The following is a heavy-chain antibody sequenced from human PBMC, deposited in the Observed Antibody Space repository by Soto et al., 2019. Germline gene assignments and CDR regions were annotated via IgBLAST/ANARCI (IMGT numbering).Heavy chain of an antibody. CDR1: GGSISSSSYY. J-gene: IGHJ5*02. CDR3: ASSTYYYDSSGYTGYNWFDP. CDR2: IYYSGST. D-gene: IGHD3-22*01. Sequence: KPSESMSLSCTVSGGSISSSSYYWGWIRQPPGKGLEWIGSIYYSGSTYYNPSLKSRVTISVDTSKNQFSLKPSSVTAADTAVYYCASSTYYYDSSGYTGYNWFDPWGQGTLVTGST. V-gene: IGHV4-39*01.